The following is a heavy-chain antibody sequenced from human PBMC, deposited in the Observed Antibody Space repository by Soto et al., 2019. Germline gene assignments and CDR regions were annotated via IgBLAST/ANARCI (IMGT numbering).Heavy chain of an antibody. V-gene: IGHV3-9*01. CDR1: GFTFDDYA. CDR3: AKDIVTGVAGTFDY. D-gene: IGHD6-19*01. Sequence: EVQLVESGGGLVQPGRSLRLSCAASGFTFDDYAMHWVRQAPGKGLEWVSGISWNSGSIGYADSVKGRFTISRDNAKNSLYLQMNSLRAEDTALYYCAKDIVTGVAGTFDYWGQGTLVTVSS. J-gene: IGHJ4*02. CDR2: ISWNSGSI.